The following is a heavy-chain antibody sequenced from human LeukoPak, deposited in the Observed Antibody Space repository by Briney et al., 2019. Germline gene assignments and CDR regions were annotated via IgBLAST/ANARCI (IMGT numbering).Heavy chain of an antibody. V-gene: IGHV3-23*01. Sequence: GGSLRLSCEASGLNFSNYGMSWVRQAPGTGLEWVSGITSDGSTYYADSVKGRFTISRDNSKNTLYLQMNSLRAEDRALYYCAREYMDVWGKGTMVTISS. CDR3: AREYMDV. CDR1: GLNFSNYG. J-gene: IGHJ6*03. CDR2: ITSDGST.